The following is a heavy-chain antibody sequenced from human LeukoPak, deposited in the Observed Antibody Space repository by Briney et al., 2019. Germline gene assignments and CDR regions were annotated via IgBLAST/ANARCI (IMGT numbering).Heavy chain of an antibody. D-gene: IGHD3-16*01. CDR1: GGSISSDDYY. CDR2: IYYSGSS. J-gene: IGHJ4*02. V-gene: IGHV4-30-4*08. CDR3: ARDGGGLGDFDY. Sequence: SQTLSLTCTVSGGSISSDDYYWTWIRQPPGKGLEWIGYIYYSGSSYYNSSLESRLTISVDTSKNQFSLKLSSVTAADTAVYYCARDGGGLGDFDYWGQGTLVTVSS.